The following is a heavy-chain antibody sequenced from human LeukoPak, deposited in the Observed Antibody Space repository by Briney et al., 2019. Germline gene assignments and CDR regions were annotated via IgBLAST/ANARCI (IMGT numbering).Heavy chain of an antibody. D-gene: IGHD2-2*01. CDR1: GDSFTSYW. CDR3: ARRIGYCSSTSCYSNWFDP. Sequence: GESLKISCKGSGDSFTSYWIGWVRQMPGKGLEWMGIIYPGDSDTRYSPSFQGQVTISADKSISTAYLQWSSLKASDTAMYYCARRIGYCSSTSCYSNWFDPWGQGTLVTVSS. V-gene: IGHV5-51*01. J-gene: IGHJ5*02. CDR2: IYPGDSDT.